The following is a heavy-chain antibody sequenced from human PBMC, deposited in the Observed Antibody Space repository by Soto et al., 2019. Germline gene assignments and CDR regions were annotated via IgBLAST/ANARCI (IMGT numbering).Heavy chain of an antibody. CDR2: INPSGGST. J-gene: IGHJ6*02. V-gene: IGHV1-46*01. CDR1: GYTFTSYY. CDR3: ARGGNTIFGVVISPTYYYYGMDV. Sequence: ASVKVSCKASGYTFTSYYMHWVRQAPGQGLEWMGIINPSGGSTSYAQKFQGRVTMTRDTSTSTVYMELSSLRSEDTAVYYCARGGNTIFGVVISPTYYYYGMDVWGQGTTVTVSS. D-gene: IGHD3-3*01.